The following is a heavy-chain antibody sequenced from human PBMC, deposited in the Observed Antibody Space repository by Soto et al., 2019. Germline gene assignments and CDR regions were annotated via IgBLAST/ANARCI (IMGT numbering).Heavy chain of an antibody. Sequence: SETLSLTCTVSGGSISSYYWSWIRQPPGKRLEWIGYIYYSGSTNYNPSLKSRVTISVDTSKNQFSLKLSSVTAADTAVYYCARVRTFCSGGSCYGNASDILGQRTLVT. CDR2: IYYSGST. CDR3: ARVRTFCSGGSCYGNASDI. D-gene: IGHD2-15*01. V-gene: IGHV4-59*01. J-gene: IGHJ3*02. CDR1: GGSISSYY.